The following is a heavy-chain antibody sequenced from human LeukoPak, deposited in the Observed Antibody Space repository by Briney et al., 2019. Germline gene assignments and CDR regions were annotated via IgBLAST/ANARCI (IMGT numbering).Heavy chain of an antibody. J-gene: IGHJ4*02. CDR1: GFSISSYY. V-gene: IGHV4-4*07. CDR2: IYTSGST. D-gene: IGHD3-3*01. CDR3: ARVRSGQGGGAIDY. Sequence: SETLSLTCTVSGFSISSYYWSWIRQPAGKGLEWIGRIYTSGSTNYNPPFKSRVTMSVATSKNQFSLKLSSVTAADTAVYYCARVRSGQGGGAIDYWGQGTLVTVSS.